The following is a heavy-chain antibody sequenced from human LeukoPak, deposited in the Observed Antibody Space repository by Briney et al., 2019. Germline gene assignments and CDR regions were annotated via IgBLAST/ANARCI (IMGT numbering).Heavy chain of an antibody. Sequence: ASVKVSCKASGYIFTNHGMSWVRQAPGQGLEWMGWISTYNGNTNYSQRLQGRVTMTTDTSTTTAYMELRSLRSDDTAVYYCARSYCSGGSCYADTWGQGTLVTVSS. V-gene: IGHV1-18*01. CDR2: ISTYNGNT. CDR3: ARSYCSGGSCYADT. D-gene: IGHD2-15*01. CDR1: GYIFTNHG. J-gene: IGHJ5*02.